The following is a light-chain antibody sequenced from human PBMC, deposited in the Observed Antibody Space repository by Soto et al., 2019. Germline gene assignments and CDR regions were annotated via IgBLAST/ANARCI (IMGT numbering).Light chain of an antibody. CDR3: QQYGSSSWT. CDR2: AAS. Sequence: EIVLTQSPGTLSLSPGERATLSCRASQSVTSSYLAWYQQKPGQAPRLLIYAASSRATGIPDRFSGSGSGTDVTLTISRLEPEVFAVYYCQQYGSSSWTFCLGPKVDIK. CDR1: QSVTSSY. J-gene: IGKJ1*01. V-gene: IGKV3-20*01.